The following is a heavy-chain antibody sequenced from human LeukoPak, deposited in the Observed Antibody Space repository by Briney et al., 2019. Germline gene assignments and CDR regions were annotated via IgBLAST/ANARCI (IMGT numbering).Heavy chain of an antibody. Sequence: GASVKVSCKASGYTFTSYAMHWVRQAPGQRLERMGWINAGNGNTEYSQKFQGRVTITRDTSASTAYMELSSLRSEDTAVYYCASSTHYDFWSGYSQADYGMDVWGQGTTVTVSS. CDR1: GYTFTSYA. CDR2: INAGNGNT. CDR3: ASSTHYDFWSGYSQADYGMDV. D-gene: IGHD3-3*01. V-gene: IGHV1-3*01. J-gene: IGHJ6*02.